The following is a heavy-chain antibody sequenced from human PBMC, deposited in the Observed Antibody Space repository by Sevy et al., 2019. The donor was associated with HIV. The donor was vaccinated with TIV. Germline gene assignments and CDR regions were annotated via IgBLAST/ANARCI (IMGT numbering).Heavy chain of an antibody. D-gene: IGHD5-18*01. CDR2: ISGGGDST. V-gene: IGHV3-23*01. CDR1: GFTVSTYA. Sequence: GGSLRLSCAASGFTVSTYAINWVRQAPGEGLEWVSAISGGGDSTYYADSVKGRFTISRDNSKNVVYLQMNSLSAEDTAVYYCAAGDTSMVRDLDYWGQGTLVTVSS. J-gene: IGHJ4*02. CDR3: AAGDTSMVRDLDY.